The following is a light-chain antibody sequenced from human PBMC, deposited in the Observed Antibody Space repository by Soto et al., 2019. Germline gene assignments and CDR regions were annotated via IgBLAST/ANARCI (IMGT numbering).Light chain of an antibody. V-gene: IGKV1-39*01. CDR3: QQSYSSPPT. J-gene: IGKJ1*01. CDR1: QTIGSW. Sequence: DIQITQSPSTVSGSVGDRVTITCRASQTIGSWLAWYQQKPGEAPKLLISIASILQSGVPSRFSGSRSGPDFTLTISSLQPEDFATYYCQQSYSSPPTFGQGTKVDIK. CDR2: IAS.